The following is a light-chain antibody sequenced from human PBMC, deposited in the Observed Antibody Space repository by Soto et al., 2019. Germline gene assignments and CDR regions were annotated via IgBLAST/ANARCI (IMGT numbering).Light chain of an antibody. CDR3: QQANSLPLT. V-gene: IGKV1-12*01. CDR2: DVS. CDR1: QSITTW. J-gene: IGKJ4*01. Sequence: DSQMTQSVSTVSEYVGESLTITCRASQSITTWLAWYQQRPGKAPKLLIYDVSSLQSGVPSRFSGSGSGTEFTLTISSLQPEDFATYYCQQANSLPLTFGGGTKVDI.